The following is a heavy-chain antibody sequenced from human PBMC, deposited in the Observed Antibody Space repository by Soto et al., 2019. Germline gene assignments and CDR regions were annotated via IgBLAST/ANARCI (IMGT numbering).Heavy chain of an antibody. V-gene: IGHV4-59*01. Sequence: QVLLQESGPGLVKPSETLSLTCTISGDSIGSYYYSWIRQPPGTGLEWIGYIYYTDSTNYNPSLKSRVTISVDMSKNQFSLRLTSVTAADTAVYFCARGKAFDIWGQGTVVTVSS. CDR1: GDSIGSYY. CDR2: IYYTDST. J-gene: IGHJ3*02. CDR3: ARGKAFDI.